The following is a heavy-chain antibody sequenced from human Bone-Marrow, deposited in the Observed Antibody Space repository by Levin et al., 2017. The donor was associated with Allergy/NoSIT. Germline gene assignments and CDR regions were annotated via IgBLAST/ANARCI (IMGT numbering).Heavy chain of an antibody. V-gene: IGHV3-23*01. D-gene: IGHD5-24*01. CDR1: GFTFNHFG. CDR3: AKSRRASITYFDS. J-gene: IGHJ4*02. Sequence: GGSLRLSCTASGFTFNHFGMGWVRQAPGKGLEWLSGLTGSGSSTHYADSVKGRFIMSRDNSNNTLYLQMNSLRVEDKALYYCAKSRRASITYFDSWGQGTLVTVSS. CDR2: LTGSGSST.